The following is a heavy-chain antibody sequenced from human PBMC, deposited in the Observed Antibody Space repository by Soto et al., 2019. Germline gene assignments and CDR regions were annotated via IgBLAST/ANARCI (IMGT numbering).Heavy chain of an antibody. CDR1: GFTFSNYW. V-gene: IGHV3-74*01. J-gene: IGHJ4*02. D-gene: IGHD5-12*01. Sequence: PGGSLRLSCAASGFTFSNYWMHWVRQAPGKGLVWVSRINSDGSSTSYADSVKGRFTISRGNAKNTLYLQMNSLRAEDTAVYYCARVPRIVATMGFDYWGQGTLVTVSS. CDR2: INSDGSST. CDR3: ARVPRIVATMGFDY.